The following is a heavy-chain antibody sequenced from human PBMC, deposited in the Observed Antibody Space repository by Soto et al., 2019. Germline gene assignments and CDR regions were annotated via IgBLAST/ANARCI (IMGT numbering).Heavy chain of an antibody. V-gene: IGHV1-69*01. J-gene: IGHJ4*02. CDR2: VIPILGTA. CDR1: GGSLMDSV. CDR3: ARLGHPGH. Sequence: QMQLVRSGAEVKKPGSSVKVSCTASGGSLMDSVISWVRQAPAQRLEWMGGVIPILGTANYAQKFQGRVTMTADEATSTAYMDLSSLSPDDTAVYYCARLGHPGHWGPGTLVIVSS.